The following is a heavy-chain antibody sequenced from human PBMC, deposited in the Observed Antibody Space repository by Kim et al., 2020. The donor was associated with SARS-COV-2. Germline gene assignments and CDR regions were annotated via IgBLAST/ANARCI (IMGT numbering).Heavy chain of an antibody. CDR1: GFTFSITW. V-gene: IGHV3-15*01. CDR3: TTAIRNYFYYGMDV. Sequence: GGSLRLSCAASGFTFSITWMSWVRQAPGKGLEWLGRIKSKTDGGTTDYAAPVKGRFTISRDDSRNTLYLQMNSLKTEDTAVYYCTTAIRNYFYYGMDVWGQGTTVTVSS. J-gene: IGHJ6*02. CDR2: IKSKTDGGTT. D-gene: IGHD3-3*02.